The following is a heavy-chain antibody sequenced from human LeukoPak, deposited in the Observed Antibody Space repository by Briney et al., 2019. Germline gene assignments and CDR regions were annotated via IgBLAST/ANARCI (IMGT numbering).Heavy chain of an antibody. J-gene: IGHJ4*02. V-gene: IGHV3-53*01. CDR2: IYSGGST. CDR1: GRTASSIH. CDR3: ARGTPRFPLDY. Sequence: GASLCRSCPTDGRTASSIHISWVGPFQGPLLQWVSVIYSGGSTYYADSVKGRFTISRDNSKNTLYLQMNSLRAEDTAVYYCARGTPRFPLDYWGQGTLVTVSS. D-gene: IGHD1-1*01.